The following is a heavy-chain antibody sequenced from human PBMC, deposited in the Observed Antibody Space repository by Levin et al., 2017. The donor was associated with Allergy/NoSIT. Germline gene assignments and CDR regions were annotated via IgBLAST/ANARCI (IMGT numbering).Heavy chain of an antibody. D-gene: IGHD3-16*01. Sequence: PGGSLRLSCAASGFSFSSYAMTWVRQAPGKGLEWVSSIGVRGRKYYEESVKGRFTISRDNSKNTLSLQMDSLRADDAAICHCAKGGIGEAGALDYWGQGTVVTVSS. CDR1: GFSFSSYA. J-gene: IGHJ4*02. V-gene: IGHV3-23*01. CDR2: IGVRGRK. CDR3: AKGGIGEAGALDY.